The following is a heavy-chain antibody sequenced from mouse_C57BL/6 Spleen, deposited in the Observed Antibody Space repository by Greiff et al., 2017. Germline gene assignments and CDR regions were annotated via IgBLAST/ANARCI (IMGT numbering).Heavy chain of an antibody. D-gene: IGHD1-1*01. J-gene: IGHJ1*03. CDR2: IYPGSGST. CDR1: GYTFTSYW. Sequence: VQLQQPGAELVKPGASVKMSCKASGYTFTSYWINWVKQRPGQGLEWIGDIYPGSGSTHYNEKFKSTATLTVDTSSNTAYLQLSSLTSEDSAVYYWARSPTGHVDVWGTGTTVTGSS. V-gene: IGHV1-55*01. CDR3: ARSPTGHVDV.